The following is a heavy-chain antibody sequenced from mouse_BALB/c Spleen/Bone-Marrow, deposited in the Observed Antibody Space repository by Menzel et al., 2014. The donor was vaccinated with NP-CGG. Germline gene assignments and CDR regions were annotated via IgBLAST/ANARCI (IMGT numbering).Heavy chain of an antibody. CDR2: INPYNDGT. D-gene: IGHD2-2*01. V-gene: IGHV1-14*01. CDR3: ARVYYGYDGTSSWFAY. Sequence: EVQLQQSGPELVKPGASVKMSCKASGYTFTNYVMHWVKQKPGQGLEWIGHINPYNDGTKYNEKFKGKATLTSDKSSSTAYMDLSSLTSEDSAVYYCARVYYGYDGTSSWFAYWGQGTLVTVSA. J-gene: IGHJ3*01. CDR1: GYTFTNYV.